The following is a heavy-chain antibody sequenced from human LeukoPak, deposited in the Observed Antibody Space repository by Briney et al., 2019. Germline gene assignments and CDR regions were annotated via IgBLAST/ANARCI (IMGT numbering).Heavy chain of an antibody. D-gene: IGHD3-10*01. CDR3: VNGEATRTQGGAYYYGSGSYPDARNFDY. V-gene: IGHV3-30*14. J-gene: IGHJ4*02. CDR2: ISYDANIGSNK. Sequence: GGSLRLSCATSGFTFSRYAMHWVRQAPGKGLEWVALISYDANIGSNKYYADSVKGRFTISRDNSKNTLYPQMSSLRAEDTAVYYCVNGEATRTQGGAYYYGSGSYPDARNFDYWGQGTLVTVSS. CDR1: GFTFSRYA.